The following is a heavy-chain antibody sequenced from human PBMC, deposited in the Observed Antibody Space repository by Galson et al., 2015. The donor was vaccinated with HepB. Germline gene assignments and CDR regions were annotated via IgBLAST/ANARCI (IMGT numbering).Heavy chain of an antibody. J-gene: IGHJ4*02. Sequence: SCKASGGAFDKYNFNWVRQAPGQGLEWMGKIIPVLDITKYAQKFQGRVTMTADTSTSTAYMELSSLRSDDTALYYCARSHYYDSSPFDSWGQGTLVTVSS. CDR1: GGAFDKYN. CDR2: IIPVLDIT. V-gene: IGHV1-69*02. D-gene: IGHD3-22*01. CDR3: ARSHYYDSSPFDS.